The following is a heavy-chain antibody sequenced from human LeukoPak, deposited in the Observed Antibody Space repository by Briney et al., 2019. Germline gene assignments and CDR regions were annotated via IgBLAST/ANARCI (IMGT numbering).Heavy chain of an antibody. CDR3: ARFGWGSSGPFDY. CDR1: GFTFSSYW. V-gene: IGHV3-21*01. CDR2: ISSSSSYI. Sequence: GGSLRLPCAASGFTFSSYWMHWVRQAPGKGLEWVSSISSSSSYIYYADSVKGRFTISRDNAKNSLYLQMNSLRAEDTAVYYCARFGWGSSGPFDYWGQGTLVTVSS. D-gene: IGHD3-22*01. J-gene: IGHJ4*02.